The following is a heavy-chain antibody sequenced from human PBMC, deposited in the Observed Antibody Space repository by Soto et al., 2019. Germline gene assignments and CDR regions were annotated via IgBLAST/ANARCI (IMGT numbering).Heavy chain of an antibody. CDR1: GYTFTSYG. V-gene: IGHV1-18*01. Sequence: ASVKVSCKASGYTFTSYGIIWVQQAPGQGLEWMGWISAYNGNTNYAQKLQGRVTMTTDTSTSTAYMELRSLRSDDTAVYYCAREACSGGSCLNYYYYGMDVWGQGTTVTVSS. CDR2: ISAYNGNT. J-gene: IGHJ6*02. D-gene: IGHD2-15*01. CDR3: AREACSGGSCLNYYYYGMDV.